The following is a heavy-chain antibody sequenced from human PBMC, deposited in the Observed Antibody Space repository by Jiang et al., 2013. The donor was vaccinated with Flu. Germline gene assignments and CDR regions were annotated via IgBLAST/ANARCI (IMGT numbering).Heavy chain of an antibody. V-gene: IGHV3-30*04. J-gene: IGHJ4*02. CDR3: ARESGYSSAWYPDY. CDR1: GFTFSTYA. CDR2: ISYDGSHK. Sequence: SLRLSCDASGFTFSTYAMHWVRQAPGKGLEWVALISYDGSHKYYADSVKGRFTISRDDSQNTLFVQMDSLRSEDTAVYYCARESGYSSAWYPDYWGQGTLVTVSS. D-gene: IGHD6-19*01.